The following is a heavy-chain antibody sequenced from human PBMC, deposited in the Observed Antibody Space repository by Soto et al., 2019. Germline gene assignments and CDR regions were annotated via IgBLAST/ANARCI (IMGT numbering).Heavy chain of an antibody. CDR2: TYHVGIP. J-gene: IGHJ4*02. V-gene: IGHV4-4*02. D-gene: IGHD1-20*01. CDR1: GGSISSSNC. CDR3: AKPPDYNWNDY. Sequence: SETLSLPCTVSGGSISSSNCWTWVRQAPGKGLEWIGETYHVGIPSYNPSLKGRVSISVDKSNNQFLLNLNSLTAADAAMYYCAKPPDYNWNDYWVQGTLVTVSS.